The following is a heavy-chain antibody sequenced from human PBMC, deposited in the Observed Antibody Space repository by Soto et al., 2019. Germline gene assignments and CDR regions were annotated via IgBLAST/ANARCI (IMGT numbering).Heavy chain of an antibody. J-gene: IGHJ6*03. CDR1: GGSISRGGYY. CDR3: ARKDSGYADYMDV. CDR2: IYYSGST. V-gene: IGHV4-31*03. Sequence: QVQLQESGPGLVKPSQTLSLTCTVSGGSISRGGYYWSWIRQHPGKGLEWIGYIYYSGSTYYNPTLNSRVTMAVDTSENQFSLRLSSVTAADTAVYYCARKDSGYADYMDVWGKGTTVTVSS. D-gene: IGHD5-12*01.